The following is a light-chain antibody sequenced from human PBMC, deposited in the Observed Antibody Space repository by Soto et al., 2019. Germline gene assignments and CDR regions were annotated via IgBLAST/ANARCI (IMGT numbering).Light chain of an antibody. J-gene: IGKJ4*01. CDR1: QRISKW. V-gene: IGKV1-5*01. Sequence: DIELTQSPSTLSASVGDRVTITCRASQRISKWLAWYQQKPGRAPKLLIYDASRLVGGVPSRFSGSGSGTEFTLIISSLQPEDFATYLCQQHHSYSPAFGGGTRVEI. CDR2: DAS. CDR3: QQHHSYSPA.